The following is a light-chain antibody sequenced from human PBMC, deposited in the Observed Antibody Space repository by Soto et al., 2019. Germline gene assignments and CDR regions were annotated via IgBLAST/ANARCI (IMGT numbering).Light chain of an antibody. Sequence: QSVLTQPASVSGSPGQSITISCTGTSSDVGAWKYVSWYQQYPGKAPRLLISEVSIRPSGVSNRFSGSKSGNTASLTISGVQAEDEADYYCNSYTSTGTVVFGGGTKVTVL. CDR2: EVS. J-gene: IGLJ2*01. CDR1: SSDVGAWKY. V-gene: IGLV2-14*01. CDR3: NSYTSTGTVV.